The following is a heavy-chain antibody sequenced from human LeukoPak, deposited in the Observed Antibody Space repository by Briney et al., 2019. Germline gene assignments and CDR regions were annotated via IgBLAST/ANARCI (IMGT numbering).Heavy chain of an antibody. Sequence: SETLSLTCAVSGGSISSGGYSWSWIRQPPGKGLEWIGYIYHSGSTYYNPSLKSRVTISVDRSKNQFSLKLSSVTAADTAVYYCARVLVTFGGVGYFDYWGQGTLVTVSS. CDR1: GGSISSGGYS. CDR3: ARVLVTFGGVGYFDY. V-gene: IGHV4-30-2*01. CDR2: IYHSGST. J-gene: IGHJ4*02. D-gene: IGHD3-16*01.